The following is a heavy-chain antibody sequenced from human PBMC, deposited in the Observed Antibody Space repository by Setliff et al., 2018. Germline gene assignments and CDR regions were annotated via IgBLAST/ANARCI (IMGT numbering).Heavy chain of an antibody. J-gene: IGHJ6*02. CDR1: GYSFTRYW. CDR2: IYTGDSDT. Sequence: PGESLKISCKGSGYSFTRYWIGWVRQMPGKGLEWMGIIYTGDSDTRYSPSFQGQVTISADKSISTAYLQWSSLKASDTAMYYCARVTADYYYYYGMDVWGQGTTVTVSS. V-gene: IGHV5-51*01. D-gene: IGHD5-18*01. CDR3: ARVTADYYYYYGMDV.